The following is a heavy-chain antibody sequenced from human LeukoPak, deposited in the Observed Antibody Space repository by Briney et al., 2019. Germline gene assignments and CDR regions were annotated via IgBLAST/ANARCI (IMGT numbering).Heavy chain of an antibody. CDR3: ARSPEGAGALNWFDP. Sequence: SETLSLTCTVSGGSISSSSYYWGWIRQPPGKGLEWIGSIYYSGSTYYNPSLKSRVTISVDTSKNQFSLKLSSVTAADTAVYYCARSPEGAGALNWFDPWGQGTLVTVSS. CDR2: IYYSGST. D-gene: IGHD6-19*01. V-gene: IGHV4-39*07. J-gene: IGHJ5*02. CDR1: GGSISSSSYY.